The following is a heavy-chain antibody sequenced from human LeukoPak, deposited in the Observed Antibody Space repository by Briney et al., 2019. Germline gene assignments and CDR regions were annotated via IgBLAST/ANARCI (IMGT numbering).Heavy chain of an antibody. V-gene: IGHV1-46*01. J-gene: IGHJ4*02. D-gene: IGHD3-10*02. CDR3: ARAANMFGDEFDY. CDR2: INPNGGST. Sequence: ASVKVSCKASGYTFTSYYMNWVRQAPGKGLEWMGIINPNGGSTSYAQKFQGRVTMARATSTSTVYMELSSLRSEDTAVYYCARAANMFGDEFDYWGQGTLVTVSS. CDR1: GYTFTSYY.